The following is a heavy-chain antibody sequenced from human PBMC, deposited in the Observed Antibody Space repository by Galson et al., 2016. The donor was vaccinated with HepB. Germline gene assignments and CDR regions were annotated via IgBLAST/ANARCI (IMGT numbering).Heavy chain of an antibody. D-gene: IGHD6-13*01. J-gene: IGHJ5*01. V-gene: IGHV3-74*01. CDR2: VNTDGSVT. CDR3: EGGASSWADS. CDR1: GFTFTKFW. Sequence: SLRLSCAASGFTFTKFWMHWVRQAPGKGLVWVSRVNTDGSVTDHADSVKGRFTISRDNAKNTLYLQMNSLTVDDTAVYYCEGGASSWADSWGQGTLVTVSP.